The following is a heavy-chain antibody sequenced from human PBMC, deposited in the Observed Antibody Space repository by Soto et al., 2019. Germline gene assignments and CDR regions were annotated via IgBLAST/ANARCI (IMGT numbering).Heavy chain of an antibody. J-gene: IGHJ5*02. CDR1: GFTFSTYW. D-gene: IGHD5-18*01. Sequence: EVQLVEPGGGLVQPGGSLRLSCAASGFTFSTYWMHWVRQAPGKGLVWVSRISGDGSVTSYADSVKGRFTISRDNAKDTLYLQLNSLRAEDTAVYYCARGVASRYGFCDPWGQGTLVTVSS. CDR3: ARGVASRYGFCDP. V-gene: IGHV3-74*01. CDR2: ISGDGSVT.